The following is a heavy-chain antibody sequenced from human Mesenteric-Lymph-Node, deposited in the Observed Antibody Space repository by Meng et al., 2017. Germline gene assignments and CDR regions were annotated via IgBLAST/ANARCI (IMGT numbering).Heavy chain of an antibody. J-gene: IGHJ4*02. CDR1: AASINTSW. CDR2: IYHTGST. CDR3: LAIVVGPNQIDY. V-gene: IGHV4-59*01. Sequence: SETLSLTCTVSAASINTSWWSWIRQPPGKGLEWIGYIYHTGSTNSNPSLKSRLTISVDTSKNQFSLKLSSVTAADTAVYYCLAIVVGPNQIDYWGQGTLVTVSS. D-gene: IGHD3-22*01.